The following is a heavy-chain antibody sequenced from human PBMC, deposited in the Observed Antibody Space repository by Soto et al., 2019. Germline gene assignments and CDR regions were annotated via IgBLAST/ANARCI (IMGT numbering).Heavy chain of an antibody. Sequence: QLQLQESGSGLVKPSETLSLTCIVSNGSISSRSSYWAWIRQTPGKGLEWIGSIYYIGNTYYNQPLKSRVTISIDTSKTQFSLKMNSVTAADTAVYFCGGQDYGAKGYYFENCG. CDR2: IYYIGNT. V-gene: IGHV4-39*01. CDR1: NGSISSRSSY. CDR3: GGQDYGAKGYYFEN. D-gene: IGHD4-17*01. J-gene: IGHJ4*01.